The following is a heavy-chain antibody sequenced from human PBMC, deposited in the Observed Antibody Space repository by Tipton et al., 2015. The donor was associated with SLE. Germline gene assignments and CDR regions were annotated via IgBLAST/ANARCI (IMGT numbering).Heavy chain of an antibody. CDR3: AKNGLGLRGFDF. V-gene: IGHV3-48*03. Sequence: GSLRLSCAASGFTFSNYEMNWVRQAPGKGLEWISYISATGYTIYYADSVKGRFTMSRDNAKNSLYLQMNSLRAEDTAMYYCAKNGLGLRGFDFWGQGTLVTVSS. D-gene: IGHD4-17*01. J-gene: IGHJ4*02. CDR2: ISATGYTI. CDR1: GFTFSNYE.